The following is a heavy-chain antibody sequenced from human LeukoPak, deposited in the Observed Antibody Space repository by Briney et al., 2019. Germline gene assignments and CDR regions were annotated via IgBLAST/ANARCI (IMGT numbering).Heavy chain of an antibody. J-gene: IGHJ4*02. CDR2: IYPGDSDT. CDR3: ARHGSRRNYYDSSGYYYY. Sequence: GESLKISCKCSGYSFTSYWIGWVRQLPGKGLEWMGIIYPGDSDTRYSPSFQGQVTISADKSISTAYLQWSSLKASDTAMYYCARHGSRRNYYDSSGYYYYWGQGTLVTVSS. CDR1: GYSFTSYW. D-gene: IGHD3-22*01. V-gene: IGHV5-51*01.